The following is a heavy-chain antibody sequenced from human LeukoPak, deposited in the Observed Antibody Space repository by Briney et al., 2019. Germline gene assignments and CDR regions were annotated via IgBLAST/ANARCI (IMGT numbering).Heavy chain of an antibody. V-gene: IGHV3-7*01. CDR3: TRAGGYYYYYMDV. Sequence: GGSLRLSCAASGFTFSSYYMSWVRQAPGKGLEWVATIKVDGSQKHYVDSVRGRFTISRDNAKNSLYLQMNSLRAEDTAVYYCTRAGGYYYYYMDVWGKGTTVTVSS. CDR2: IKVDGSQK. J-gene: IGHJ6*03. CDR1: GFTFSSYY.